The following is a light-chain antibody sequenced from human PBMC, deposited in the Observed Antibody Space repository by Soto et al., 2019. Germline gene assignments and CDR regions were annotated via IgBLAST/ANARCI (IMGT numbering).Light chain of an antibody. Sequence: DIQMTQSPSSLSASVGDRVTITCRASQSISSYLNWYQQKPGQAPKLLIYAASKLKSGIPSRFSGSGSGKDFTLTISSLQPEDFATYYCQQSYSTPTFGQGTRLEIK. CDR1: QSISSY. CDR3: QQSYSTPT. CDR2: AAS. V-gene: IGKV1-39*01. J-gene: IGKJ5*01.